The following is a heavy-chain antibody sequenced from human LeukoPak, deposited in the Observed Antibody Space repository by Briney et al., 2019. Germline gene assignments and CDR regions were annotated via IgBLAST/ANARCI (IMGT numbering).Heavy chain of an antibody. J-gene: IGHJ5*02. CDR3: ARDLGQYYDTSDNWFDP. Sequence: AGGSLRLSCAASGFTFHDYAMHWVRQAPGKGLEWVSLISWDGGSTYYADSVKGRFTISRDNSKNSLYLQMNSLRAEDTAVYYCARDLGQYYDTSDNWFDPWGQGTLVTVSS. CDR1: GFTFHDYA. D-gene: IGHD3-22*01. V-gene: IGHV3-43D*03. CDR2: ISWDGGST.